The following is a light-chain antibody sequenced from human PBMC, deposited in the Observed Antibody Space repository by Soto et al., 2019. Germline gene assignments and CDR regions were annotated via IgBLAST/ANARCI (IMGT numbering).Light chain of an antibody. CDR1: SSDVGGYNF. J-gene: IGLJ2*01. V-gene: IGLV2-8*01. CDR3: SSYAVSNNVL. Sequence: QSALTQPPSASGSPGQSVAISCTGTSSDVGGYNFVSWYQQHPGKAPKVLIYEVSKRASGVPDRFSGSKSGNTASLTVSGLQAEDEADYYCSSYAVSNNVLFGGGTKLTVL. CDR2: EVS.